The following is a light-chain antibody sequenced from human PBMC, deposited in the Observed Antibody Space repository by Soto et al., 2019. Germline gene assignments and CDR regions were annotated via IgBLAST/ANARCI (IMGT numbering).Light chain of an antibody. Sequence: QSALIQPASVSGSPGQSITISCTGTSSDVGGYNYVSWYQQHPGKAPKLMIYEVTNRPSGVSNRFSGSKSGNTASLIISGLQAEDEADYYCTSYTSSNTLVIGGGTKLTVL. CDR2: EVT. CDR1: SSDVGGYNY. J-gene: IGLJ2*01. V-gene: IGLV2-14*01. CDR3: TSYTSSNTLV.